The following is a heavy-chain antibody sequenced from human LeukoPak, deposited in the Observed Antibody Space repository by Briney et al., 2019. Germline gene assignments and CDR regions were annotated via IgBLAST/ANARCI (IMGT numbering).Heavy chain of an antibody. Sequence: GGSLRLSCAASGFTLSSYEMHWVRQAPGKGLEWVSYISSSDSTIYYADSVKGRFTISRDNAKNSLYLQMNSQRAEDTAVYYCARDYGGSSPFDYWGQGTLVTVPS. V-gene: IGHV3-48*03. J-gene: IGHJ4*02. CDR2: ISSSDSTI. CDR1: GFTLSSYE. D-gene: IGHD4-23*01. CDR3: ARDYGGSSPFDY.